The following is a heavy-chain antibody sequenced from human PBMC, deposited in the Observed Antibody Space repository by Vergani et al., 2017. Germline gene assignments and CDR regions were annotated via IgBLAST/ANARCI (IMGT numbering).Heavy chain of an antibody. CDR2: INTNTETP. J-gene: IGHJ5*02. V-gene: IGHV7-4-1*02. CDR3: ARAKRGRIAVSAADT. CDR1: GYTFTSYA. Sequence: QAQLVQSGPELKKPGASVKVSCKASGYTFTSYALHWVRQAPGQGLEWLGWINTNTETPTYAQAFTGRFFFSLDTSVNTAFLQISGLTAEDTALYYCARAKRGRIAVSAADTWGQGTLVTVSS. D-gene: IGHD6-19*01.